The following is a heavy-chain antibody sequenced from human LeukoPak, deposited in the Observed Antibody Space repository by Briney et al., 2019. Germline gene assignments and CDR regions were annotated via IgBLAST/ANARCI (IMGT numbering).Heavy chain of an antibody. CDR3: WARNGFDY. J-gene: IGHJ4*02. CDR2: ISSDGGGT. Sequence: GGSLRLSCAASGFTFSSYGMHWVRQAPGKGLEYVSVISSDGGGTYYANSVKGRFTISRDNSKNTLYLQMNSLRAEDTAVYYCWARNGFDYWGQGTLVTVSS. D-gene: IGHD1-1*01. CDR1: GFTFSSYG. V-gene: IGHV3-64*01.